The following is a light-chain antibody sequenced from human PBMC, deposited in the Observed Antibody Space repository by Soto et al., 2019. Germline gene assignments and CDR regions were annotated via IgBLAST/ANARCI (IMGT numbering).Light chain of an antibody. CDR3: QSHDSSVSGPV. CDR1: SSTIGAGYD. V-gene: IGLV1-40*01. J-gene: IGLJ2*01. CDR2: GNN. Sequence: QPVLTQPPSVSGAPGQRVTISCTGSSSTIGAGYDVHWYQQLPGTAPKLLIFGNNNRPSGVPDRFSGSKSGTSASLAITGLQAEDEADYYCQSHDSSVSGPVFGGGTKLTVL.